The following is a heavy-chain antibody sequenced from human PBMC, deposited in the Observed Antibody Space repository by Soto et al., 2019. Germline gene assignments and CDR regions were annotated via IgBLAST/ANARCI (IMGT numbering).Heavy chain of an antibody. CDR2: IDRSGTTV. CDR3: VRETVPPWFDP. J-gene: IGHJ5*02. D-gene: IGHD1-1*01. V-gene: IGHV3-11*01. Sequence: HVPLVESGGGLVKPGGSLRLSCAASGFTFSDYHMNWIRQAPGKGLEWVSYIDRSGTTVYYADSVKGRFTISRDNAKNSLYLQMNSLRAEDTAVYYCVRETVPPWFDPWGQGTLVTVSS. CDR1: GFTFSDYH.